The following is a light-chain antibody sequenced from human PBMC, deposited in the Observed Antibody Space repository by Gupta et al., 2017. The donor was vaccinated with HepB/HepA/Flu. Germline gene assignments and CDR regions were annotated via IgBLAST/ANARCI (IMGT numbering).Light chain of an antibody. V-gene: IGLV1-44*01. CDR1: RSNLGSGT. J-gene: IGLJ3*02. CDR3: AAWDSSLGGGV. Sequence: SVLTQLPSASGAPGQRVTISCPGRRSNLGSGTFHWYQQFPGTAPKRLTQSDVQRPSGVPGRFSGSKSSTTASPSISGLQSEDEAYDYCAAWDSSLGGGVFGGGTKLTVL. CDR2: SDV.